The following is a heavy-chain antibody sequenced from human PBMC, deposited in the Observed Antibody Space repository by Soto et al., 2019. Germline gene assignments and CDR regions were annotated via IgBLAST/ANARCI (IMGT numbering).Heavy chain of an antibody. J-gene: IGHJ6*02. V-gene: IGHV1-69*02. CDR2: IIPILGIA. CDR3: ASSTYDSSGYYYYGMDV. D-gene: IGHD3-22*01. CDR1: GGTFSSYT. Sequence: QVQLVQSGAEVKKPGSSVEVSCETSGGTFSSYTISWVRQAPGQGLEWMGRIIPILGIANYAQKFQGRVTITADKSTSTAYMELSSLRSEDTAVYYCASSTYDSSGYYYYGMDVWGQGTTVTVSS.